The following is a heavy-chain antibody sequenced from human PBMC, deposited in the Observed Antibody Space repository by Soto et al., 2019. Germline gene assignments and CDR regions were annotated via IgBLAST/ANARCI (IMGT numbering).Heavy chain of an antibody. D-gene: IGHD3-10*01. Sequence: QVHLVQSGAEVKKPGASVKVSCKASGYTFTNYDINWVRQAPGQGLELMGWVSTYTGKTNYAQKLQGRLTMTTDTSTSTAYMELRSPRSDDTAVYYCARGYYYGSGRPTPGGMDVWGQGTTVTVSS. J-gene: IGHJ6*02. V-gene: IGHV1-18*01. CDR2: VSTYTGKT. CDR1: GYTFTNYD. CDR3: ARGYYYGSGRPTPGGMDV.